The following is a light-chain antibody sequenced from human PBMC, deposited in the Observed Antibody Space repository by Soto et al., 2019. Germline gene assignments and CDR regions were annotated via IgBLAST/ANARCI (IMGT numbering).Light chain of an antibody. V-gene: IGKV1-17*03. CDR1: QGISSY. CDR2: GAS. CDR3: QQLNAYPLT. J-gene: IGKJ5*01. Sequence: DIQMTQSPSSVSASVGDRVTITCRASQGISSYLAWFQQKPGRAPNLLIYGASTLQGGVPSRFSGSGSGTDFTLTISNLQPEDFATYYCQQLNAYPLTFGQGTRLEIK.